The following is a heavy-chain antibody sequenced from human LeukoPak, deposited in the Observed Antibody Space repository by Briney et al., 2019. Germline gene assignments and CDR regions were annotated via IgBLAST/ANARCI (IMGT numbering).Heavy chain of an antibody. CDR1: GGSISSYY. CDR3: ARLYSSTWSFDY. V-gene: IGHV4-59*08. CDR2: IYSSGST. J-gene: IGHJ4*02. Sequence: SETLSLTCTVSGGSISSYYWSWIRQPPGKGLEWIGYIYSSGSTNYNPSLKSRVTISVDTSKTQFSLKLSSVTAADTAVYYCARLYSSTWSFDYWGQGTLVTVSS. D-gene: IGHD6-13*01.